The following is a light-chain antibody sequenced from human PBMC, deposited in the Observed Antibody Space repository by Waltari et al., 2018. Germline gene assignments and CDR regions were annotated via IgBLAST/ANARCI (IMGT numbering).Light chain of an antibody. J-gene: IGKJ4*01. CDR2: GAS. CDR1: QSVSSSS. Sequence: DIVLTQSPGTLSLSPGERATLSCRASQSVSSSSLAWYQQKPGQAPGLLIYGASNRAAGIPDRFSGSGSGTDFTLTISRLEPEDFAVYYCQQYDTSPLTFGGGTKVEI. V-gene: IGKV3-20*01. CDR3: QQYDTSPLT.